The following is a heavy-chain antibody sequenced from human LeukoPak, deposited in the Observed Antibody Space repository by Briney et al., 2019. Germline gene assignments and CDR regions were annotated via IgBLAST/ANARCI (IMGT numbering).Heavy chain of an antibody. V-gene: IGHV1-58*01. CDR2: IVVGSGNT. CDR3: AARWEDGYNYLPNPADH. J-gene: IGHJ4*02. CDR1: GFTFTSSA. Sequence: ASVKVSCKASGFTFTSSAVQWVRQARGQRLEWIGWIVVGSGNTNYAQKLQERVTITRDMSTSTAYMELSSLRSEDTAVYYCAARWEDGYNYLPNPADHWGQGTLVTVSS. D-gene: IGHD5-24*01.